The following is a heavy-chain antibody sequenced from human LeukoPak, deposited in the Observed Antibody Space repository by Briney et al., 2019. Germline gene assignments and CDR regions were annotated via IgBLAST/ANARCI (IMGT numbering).Heavy chain of an antibody. CDR1: GYSISSGYY. D-gene: IGHD3-10*01. V-gene: IGHV4-38-2*01. CDR2: IYHSGST. Sequence: SETLSLTCAVSGYSISSGYYWGWIRQPPGKGPEWIGSIYHSGSTYYNPSLKSRVTISVDTSKNQFSLKLSSVTAADTAVYYCARVHYYGSGSYYNDYYFDYWGQGTLVTVSS. CDR3: ARVHYYGSGSYYNDYYFDY. J-gene: IGHJ4*02.